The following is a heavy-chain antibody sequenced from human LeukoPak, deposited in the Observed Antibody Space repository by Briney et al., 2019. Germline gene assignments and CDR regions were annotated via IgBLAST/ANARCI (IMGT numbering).Heavy chain of an antibody. CDR1: GGSISSGGYY. CDR2: IYYSGST. D-gene: IGHD2-2*01. V-gene: IGHV4-31*03. CDR3: ASQLRYCSSTSCPPNYFDY. J-gene: IGHJ4*02. Sequence: PSQTLFLTCTVSGGSISSGGYYWSWIRQHPGKGLEWIGYIYYSGSTYYNPSLKSRVTISVDTSKNQFSLKLSSVTAADTAVYYCASQLRYCSSTSCPPNYFDYWGQGTLVTVSS.